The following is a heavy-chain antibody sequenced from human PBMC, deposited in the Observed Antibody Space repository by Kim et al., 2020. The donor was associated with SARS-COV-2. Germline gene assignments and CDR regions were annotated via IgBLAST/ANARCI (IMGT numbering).Heavy chain of an antibody. Sequence: GGSLRLSCAASGFTFSNYAMSWVRQAPGKGLEWVSSITDTGDYTNYADSVKGRFAISRDNSKNTLYLEMNNLRAEDTAIYYCAKGYGSNWGWFDSWGQGTLVTVSS. CDR1: GFTFSNYA. CDR3: AKGYGSNWGWFDS. J-gene: IGHJ5*01. D-gene: IGHD1-26*01. CDR2: ITDTGDYT. V-gene: IGHV3-23*01.